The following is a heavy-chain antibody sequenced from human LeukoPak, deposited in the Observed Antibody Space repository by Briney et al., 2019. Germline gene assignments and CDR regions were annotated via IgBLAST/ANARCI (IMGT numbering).Heavy chain of an antibody. CDR3: ASHNRPFHWFDP. Sequence: PSETLSLTCAVYGGSFSGYYWSWIRQPPGKGLEWIGEINHSGSTNYNPSLKSRVTISVDTSKNQFSLKLSSVTAADTAVYYCASHNRPFHWFDPWGQGTLVTVSS. CDR1: GGSFSGYY. D-gene: IGHD1-14*01. V-gene: IGHV4-34*01. CDR2: INHSGST. J-gene: IGHJ5*02.